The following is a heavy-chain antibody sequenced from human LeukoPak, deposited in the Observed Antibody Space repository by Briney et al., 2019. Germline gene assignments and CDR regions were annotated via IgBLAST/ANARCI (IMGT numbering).Heavy chain of an antibody. D-gene: IGHD6-13*01. J-gene: IGHJ6*03. CDR2: INHSGST. CDR3: ARVHSSIWGESYYVDV. Sequence: SETLSLTCAVYGGSFSGYYWSWIRQPPGKGLEWIGEINHSGSTNYNPSLKSRVTISVDTSKNQFSLKLNSVTAADTAVYYCARVHSSIWGESYYVDVWGKGTTVTISS. CDR1: GGSFSGYY. V-gene: IGHV4-34*01.